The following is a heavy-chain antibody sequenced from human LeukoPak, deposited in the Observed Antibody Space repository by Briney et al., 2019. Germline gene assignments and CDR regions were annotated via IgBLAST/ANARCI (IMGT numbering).Heavy chain of an antibody. D-gene: IGHD3-9*01. V-gene: IGHV4-61*08. CDR1: GGSISSGGYY. CDR3: ARATLRYFDSYGMDV. J-gene: IGHJ6*02. Sequence: SQTLSLTCAVSGGSISSGGYYWSWIRQPPGKGLEWIGYIYYSGSTNYNPSLKSRVTISVDTSKNQFSLKLSPVTAADTAVYYCARATLRYFDSYGMDVWGQGTTVTVS. CDR2: IYYSGST.